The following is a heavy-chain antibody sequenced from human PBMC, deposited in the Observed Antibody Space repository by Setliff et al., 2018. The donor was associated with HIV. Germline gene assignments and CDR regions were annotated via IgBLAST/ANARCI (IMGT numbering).Heavy chain of an antibody. CDR2: IYYSGTT. Sequence: SETLSLTCTVSGDSVSSVGHYRSWIRQHPVKGLEWIGYIYYSGTTYYNPSLKSRLTISIDTSKNQFSLKLSSVTAADTAVYFCARAHVAARPFDHWGQGTLVTVSS. J-gene: IGHJ4*02. CDR3: ARAHVAARPFDH. D-gene: IGHD6-6*01. V-gene: IGHV4-31*03. CDR1: GDSVSSVGHY.